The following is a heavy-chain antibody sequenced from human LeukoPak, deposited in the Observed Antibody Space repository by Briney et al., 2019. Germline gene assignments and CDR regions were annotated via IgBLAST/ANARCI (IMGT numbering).Heavy chain of an antibody. Sequence: GGSLRLSCAASGFTFRSYAMHWVRQAPGKGLEWVSVISNVGGSKHYADSVKGRFTISRDNSKNTLYLQMNSLRTEDTAVYYCARDITDDSSAYPDYWGQGTLVTVSS. V-gene: IGHV3-30-3*01. J-gene: IGHJ4*02. CDR1: GFTFRSYA. D-gene: IGHD3-22*01. CDR2: ISNVGGSK. CDR3: ARDITDDSSAYPDY.